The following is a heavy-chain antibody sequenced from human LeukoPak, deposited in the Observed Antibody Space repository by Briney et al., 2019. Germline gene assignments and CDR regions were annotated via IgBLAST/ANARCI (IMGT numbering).Heavy chain of an antibody. CDR3: ASLGSPDY. V-gene: IGHV4-59*08. J-gene: IGHJ4*02. CDR2: IYYSGSA. CDR1: AGSISTYY. Sequence: SETLSLTCTVSAGSISTYYWSWLRQPPGKGLEWIGYIYYSGSANYNPSLKSRVTISLDTSKNQISLKVRFLTAADTAVYYCASLGSPDYWGQGTLVTVSS.